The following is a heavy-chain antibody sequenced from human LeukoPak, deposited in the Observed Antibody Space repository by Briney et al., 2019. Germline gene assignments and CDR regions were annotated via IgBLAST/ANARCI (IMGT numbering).Heavy chain of an antibody. CDR2: ISSGSSAR. V-gene: IGHV3-48*02. Sequence: PGGSLRLSCAASGFTFSSYSMNWVRQAPGKGLEWVSYISSGSSARFYADSVKGRLTISRDNAKNSLYLQMNSLRDEDTAVYYCARDNEQYSSSSFFDYWGQGTLVTVSS. J-gene: IGHJ4*02. D-gene: IGHD6-6*01. CDR3: ARDNEQYSSSSFFDY. CDR1: GFTFSSYS.